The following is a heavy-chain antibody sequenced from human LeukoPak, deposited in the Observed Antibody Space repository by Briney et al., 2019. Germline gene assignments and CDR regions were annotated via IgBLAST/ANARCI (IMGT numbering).Heavy chain of an antibody. Sequence: QAGGSLRLSCAASGFTFDDYGMSWVRQAPGKGLEWVSGINWNGGSTGYADSVKGRFTISRDNAKNSLYLQMNSLRAEDTALYYCARDMGGDYDYYYYYMDIWGKGTTVTVSS. D-gene: IGHD4-17*01. CDR1: GFTFDDYG. CDR3: ARDMGGDYDYYYYYMDI. CDR2: INWNGGST. V-gene: IGHV3-20*04. J-gene: IGHJ6*03.